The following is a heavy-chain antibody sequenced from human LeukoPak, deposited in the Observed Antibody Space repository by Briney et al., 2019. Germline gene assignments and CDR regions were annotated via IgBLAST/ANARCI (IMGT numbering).Heavy chain of an antibody. Sequence: ASVKVSCKASGYTFTGYYMHWVRQAPGQGLEWMEWINPNSGGTNYAQKFQGRVTMTRDTSISTAYMELSRLRSDDTAVYYCARSFLSRYCTNGVCWFDYWGQGTLVTVSS. CDR1: GYTFTGYY. V-gene: IGHV1-2*02. CDR2: INPNSGGT. D-gene: IGHD2-8*01. J-gene: IGHJ4*02. CDR3: ARSFLSRYCTNGVCWFDY.